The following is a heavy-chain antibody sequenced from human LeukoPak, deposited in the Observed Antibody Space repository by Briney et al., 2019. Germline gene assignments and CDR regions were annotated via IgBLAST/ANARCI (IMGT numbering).Heavy chain of an antibody. CDR3: ARGLDYGGYNWFDP. Sequence: PSETLSLTCAAYGGSFSVYYWSWIRQPPGKGLEWIGEINHSGSTNYNPSLKSRVTISVDTSKNQFSLKLSSVTAADTAVYYCARGLDYGGYNWFDPWGQGTLVTVSS. V-gene: IGHV4-34*01. CDR2: INHSGST. J-gene: IGHJ5*02. D-gene: IGHD4-23*01. CDR1: GGSFSVYY.